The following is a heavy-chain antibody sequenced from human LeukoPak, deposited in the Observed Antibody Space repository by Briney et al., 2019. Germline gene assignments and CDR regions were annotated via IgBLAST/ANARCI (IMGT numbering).Heavy chain of an antibody. J-gene: IGHJ6*03. CDR2: IYTSGST. CDR1: GGSISSYY. V-gene: IGHV4-4*07. CDR3: ARDRVGYCSSTSCGSYYYYYMDV. D-gene: IGHD2-2*01. Sequence: PSETLSLTCTVSGGSISSYYWSWIRQPAGKGLEWIGRIYTSGSTNYNPSLKSRVTMSVDTSKNQFSLKLSSVTAADTDVYYCARDRVGYCSSTSCGSYYYYYMDVWGKGTTVTVSS.